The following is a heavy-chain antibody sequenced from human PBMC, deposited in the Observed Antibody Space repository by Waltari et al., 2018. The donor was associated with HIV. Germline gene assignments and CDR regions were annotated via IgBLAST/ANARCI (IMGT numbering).Heavy chain of an antibody. Sequence: VQLVQSGAEVKKTGESLKISCKASGYTFTSYWIGWVRQMPGKGLEWMGIIYPGDSETRYSPSFQGQVSISGDKSFNIAYLQWSSLKASDTAVYYCARRRGYDWDYWGQGTLVTVS. D-gene: IGHD5-12*01. CDR3: ARRRGYDWDY. CDR2: IYPGDSET. J-gene: IGHJ4*02. CDR1: GYTFTSYW. V-gene: IGHV5-51*03.